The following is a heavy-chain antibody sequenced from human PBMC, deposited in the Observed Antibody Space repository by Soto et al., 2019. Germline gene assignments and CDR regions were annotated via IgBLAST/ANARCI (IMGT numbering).Heavy chain of an antibody. CDR1: GFTFSSYS. CDR3: ARPASSGWYNWFDP. V-gene: IGHV3-21*01. D-gene: IGHD6-19*01. J-gene: IGHJ5*02. Sequence: PGGSLRLSCAASGFTFSSYSMNWVRQAPGKGLEWVSSISSSSSYIYYADSVKGRFTISRDNAKNSLYLQMNSLRAEDTAVYYYARPASSGWYNWFDPWGQGTLVTVSS. CDR2: ISSSSSYI.